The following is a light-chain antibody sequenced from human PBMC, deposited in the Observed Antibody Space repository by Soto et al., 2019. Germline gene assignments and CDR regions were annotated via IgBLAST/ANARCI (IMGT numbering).Light chain of an antibody. Sequence: MVMTQSPATLSVSPGERATLSCRASQSVSTKLAWYQQKPGQAPRLLIYGASTRATGIPARFSGSGSGTDFTLTISILQSEDFAVYYCQQYNNWPYTFGPGTRVDIK. CDR1: QSVSTK. CDR3: QQYNNWPYT. CDR2: GAS. V-gene: IGKV3D-15*01. J-gene: IGKJ3*01.